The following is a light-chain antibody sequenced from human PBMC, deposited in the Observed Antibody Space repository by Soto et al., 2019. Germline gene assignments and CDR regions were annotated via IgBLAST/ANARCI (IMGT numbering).Light chain of an antibody. Sequence: QSALTQPPSASGSPGQSVTISCTGTSSDVGGYNYVSWYQQHPGKAPKLMIYEVSKRPSGVPDRSSGSKSGNTASLTVSGLQAEDEDDYYCSSYAGSNLVVFGGGTKLTVL. CDR1: SSDVGGYNY. CDR3: SSYAGSNLVV. V-gene: IGLV2-8*01. J-gene: IGLJ2*01. CDR2: EVS.